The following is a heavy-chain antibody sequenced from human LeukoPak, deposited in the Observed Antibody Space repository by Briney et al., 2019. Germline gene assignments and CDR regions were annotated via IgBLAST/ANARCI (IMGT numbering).Heavy chain of an antibody. CDR3: AREVSSSWYFDY. CDR2: IRYDGSNK. Sequence: PGGSLRLSCAASGFTFSSYGMHWVHQAPGKGLEWVAFIRYDGSNKYYADSVKGRFTISRDNSKNTLYLQMNSLRAEDTAVYYCAREVSSSWYFDYWGQGTLVTVSS. V-gene: IGHV3-30*02. J-gene: IGHJ4*02. CDR1: GFTFSSYG. D-gene: IGHD6-13*01.